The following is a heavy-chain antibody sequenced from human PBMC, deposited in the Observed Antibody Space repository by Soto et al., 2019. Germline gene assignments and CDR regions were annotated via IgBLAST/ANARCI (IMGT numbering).Heavy chain of an antibody. V-gene: IGHV1-69*06. J-gene: IGHJ6*02. Sequence: SVKVSCKASGGTFSSYAISWVRQAPGQGLEWMGGIIPIFGTANYAQRFQGRVTITADKSTSTAYMELSSLRSEDTAVYYCARVLSTIFGVVRRTHYYYGMDVWGQGTTVTVSS. CDR2: IIPIFGTA. D-gene: IGHD3-3*01. CDR3: ARVLSTIFGVVRRTHYYYGMDV. CDR1: GGTFSSYA.